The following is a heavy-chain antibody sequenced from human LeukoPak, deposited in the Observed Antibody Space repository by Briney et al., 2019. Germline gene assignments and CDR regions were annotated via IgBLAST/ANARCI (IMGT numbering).Heavy chain of an antibody. V-gene: IGHV4-39*07. Sequence: SETLSLTCTVSGGSISSSSYYWGWIRQPPGKGLEWIGSIYYSGSTYYNPSLKSRVTISVDTSKNQFSLKLSSVTAADTAVYYCAREAFLFQSVSSGRSAYFDYWGQGTLVTVSS. J-gene: IGHJ4*02. CDR2: IYYSGST. D-gene: IGHD6-19*01. CDR1: GGSISSSSYY. CDR3: AREAFLFQSVSSGRSAYFDY.